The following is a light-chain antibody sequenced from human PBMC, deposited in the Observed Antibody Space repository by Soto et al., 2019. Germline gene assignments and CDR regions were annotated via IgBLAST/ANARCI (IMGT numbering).Light chain of an antibody. CDR1: RGVGIY. CDR2: DTS. Sequence: EIVLTQSPATLSLSPGERATLSCRASRGVGIYLAWYQQKPGQAPRLLIYDTSNRATGIPARFSGSGSGTDLTLTISGLEPEDFAVYYCQQRYGWPPLTFGGGTRVEIK. CDR3: QQRYGWPPLT. V-gene: IGKV3-11*01. J-gene: IGKJ4*01.